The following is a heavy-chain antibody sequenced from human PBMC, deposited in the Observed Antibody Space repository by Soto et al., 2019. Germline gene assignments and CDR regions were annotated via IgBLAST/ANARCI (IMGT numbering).Heavy chain of an antibody. Sequence: WASVKVSCKASGYTFTSYGISWVRQAPGQGLEWMGWISAYNGNTNYAQKLQGRVTMTTDTSTSTAYMELRSLRSDDTAVYYCARDIVVVPAAIYYYGMDVWGQGTTVTVSS. CDR1: GYTFTSYG. CDR2: ISAYNGNT. J-gene: IGHJ6*02. D-gene: IGHD2-2*01. CDR3: ARDIVVVPAAIYYYGMDV. V-gene: IGHV1-18*04.